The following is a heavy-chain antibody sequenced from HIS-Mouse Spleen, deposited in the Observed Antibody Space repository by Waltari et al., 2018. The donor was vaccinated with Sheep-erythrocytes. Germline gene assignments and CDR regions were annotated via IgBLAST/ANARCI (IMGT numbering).Heavy chain of an antibody. CDR1: GFTFSSYG. J-gene: IGHJ6*02. CDR3: ARVNLYSSGWYAYYYYGMDV. CDR2: IWYDGSNK. D-gene: IGHD6-19*01. Sequence: QVQLVESGGGVVQPGRSLRLACAASGFTFSSYGMHWVRQAPGKGLEWVAVIWYDGSNKYYADSVKGRFTISRDNSKNTLYLQMNSLRAEDTAVYYCARVNLYSSGWYAYYYYGMDVWGQGTTVTVSS. V-gene: IGHV3-33*01.